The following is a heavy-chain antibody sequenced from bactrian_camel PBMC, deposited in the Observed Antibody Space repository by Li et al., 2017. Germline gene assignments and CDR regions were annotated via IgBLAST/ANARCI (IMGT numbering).Heavy chain of an antibody. V-gene: IGHV3-3*01. CDR2: VCFGGGST. D-gene: IGHD4*01. J-gene: IGHJ4*01. CDR1: GHTYSSNC. CDR3: AADAAYYSDYFLPD. Sequence: QLVESGGGSVQAGGSLRLSCGASGHTYSSNCMGWFRQAPGKEREGVAFVCFGGGSTYYADSVKGRSTISQDKGKNTVYLLMNSLKPDDSGTYYCAADAAYYSDYFLPDWGQGTQVTVS.